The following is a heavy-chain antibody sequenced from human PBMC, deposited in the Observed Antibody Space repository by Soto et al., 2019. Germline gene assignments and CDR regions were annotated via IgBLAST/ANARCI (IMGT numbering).Heavy chain of an antibody. CDR3: ARDHLFYAILTGRTGHYYGMDV. J-gene: IGHJ6*02. V-gene: IGHV3-33*01. D-gene: IGHD3-9*01. CDR2: IWYDGSNK. Sequence: ASSLRLSCAASGFTFSSYGMHWVLQVPGKGLEWVSVIWYDGSNKYYADSVKGRFTISRDNSKNTLYLQMNSLRADDTAVYYCARDHLFYAILTGRTGHYYGMDVWGQGTTVTVSS. CDR1: GFTFSSYG.